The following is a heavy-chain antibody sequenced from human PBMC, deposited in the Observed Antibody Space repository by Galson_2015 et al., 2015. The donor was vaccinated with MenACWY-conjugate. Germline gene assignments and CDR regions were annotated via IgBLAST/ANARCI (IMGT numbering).Heavy chain of an antibody. CDR1: GGSMRSGSYY. Sequence: SETLSLTCTVSGGSMRSGSYYWGWIRQPPGKGLEWIGSIYYSGSTYYNPSLKSRVTISVDTSKNQFSLKLSSVTAADTAMYYCARDLELLAIDYWGQGTPVTVSS. V-gene: IGHV4-39*07. CDR2: IYYSGST. CDR3: ARDLELLAIDY. J-gene: IGHJ4*02. D-gene: IGHD2-15*01.